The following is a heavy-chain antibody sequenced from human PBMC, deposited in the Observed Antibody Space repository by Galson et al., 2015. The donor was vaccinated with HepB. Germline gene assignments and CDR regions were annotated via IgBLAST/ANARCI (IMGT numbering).Heavy chain of an antibody. CDR1: GFTFSSYS. Sequence: SLRLSCAASGFTFSSYSMNWVRQAPGKGLERVAVISYDGSNKYYADSVKGRFTISRDNSKNTLYLQMNSLRAEDTAVYYCARDPLPENYYDILQSWYFDLWGRGTLVTVSS. CDR3: ARDPLPENYYDILQSWYFDL. V-gene: IGHV3-30*03. D-gene: IGHD3-9*01. J-gene: IGHJ2*01. CDR2: ISYDGSNK.